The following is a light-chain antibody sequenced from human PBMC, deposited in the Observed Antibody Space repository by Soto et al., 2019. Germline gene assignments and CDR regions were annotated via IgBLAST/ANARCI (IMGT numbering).Light chain of an antibody. Sequence: EIVLTQSPGTLSLSPGECATLSCRARRSINSRYLAWYQQKPGQAPRLLIYGASSRATGIPDRFSGSGSGTDFTLTISTLEPEDFAVYHCHQYGYSPNTFGQGTKLEIK. J-gene: IGKJ2*01. CDR3: HQYGYSPNT. CDR2: GAS. V-gene: IGKV3-20*01. CDR1: RSINSRY.